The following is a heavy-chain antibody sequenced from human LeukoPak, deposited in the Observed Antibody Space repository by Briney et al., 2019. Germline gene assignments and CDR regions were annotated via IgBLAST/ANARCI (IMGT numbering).Heavy chain of an antibody. J-gene: IGHJ2*01. CDR1: GGSISSYY. CDR3: ARDLAYPQDWYFDL. V-gene: IGHV4-4*07. D-gene: IGHD2-21*01. CDR2: IYTSGST. Sequence: SETLSLTCTVSGGSISSYYWSWIRQPAGKGLEWIGRIYTSGSTNYNPSLKSRVTISVDTSKNQFSLKLSSVTAADTAVYYCARDLAYPQDWYFDLWGRGTLVTVSS.